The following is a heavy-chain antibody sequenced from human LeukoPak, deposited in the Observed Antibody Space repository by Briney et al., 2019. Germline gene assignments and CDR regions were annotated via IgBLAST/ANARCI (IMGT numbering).Heavy chain of an antibody. Sequence: GGSLRLSCAASGFTFSSYEMNWVRQAPGKGLEWVSYISRSGSTIHYAGSVKGRFTISRDNAKNSLYLQMNSLRAEDTSVYYCASSLQTSSPVLIANPFAHWGQGTLVTVSS. CDR2: ISRSGSTI. V-gene: IGHV3-48*03. J-gene: IGHJ4*02. CDR1: GFTFSSYE. D-gene: IGHD2-8*01. CDR3: ASSLQTSSPVLIANPFAH.